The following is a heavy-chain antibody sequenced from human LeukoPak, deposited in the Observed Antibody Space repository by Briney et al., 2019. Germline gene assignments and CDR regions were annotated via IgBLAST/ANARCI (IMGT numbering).Heavy chain of an antibody. CDR3: AKGGGGRLIYYYYMDV. Sequence: GRSLRLSCAASGFTFGGYAMHWVRQAPGKGLEWVSGITWNGDNMEYADSVKGRFTISRDNAKNSLYLQMNSLRAEDMALYYCAKGGGGRLIYYYYMDVWGKGTTATVSS. V-gene: IGHV3-9*03. J-gene: IGHJ6*03. D-gene: IGHD3-16*01. CDR1: GFTFGGYA. CDR2: ITWNGDNM.